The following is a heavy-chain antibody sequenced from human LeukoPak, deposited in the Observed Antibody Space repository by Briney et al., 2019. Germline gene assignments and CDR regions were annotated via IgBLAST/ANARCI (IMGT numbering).Heavy chain of an antibody. V-gene: IGHV4-34*01. CDR1: GGSFSGYY. CDR3: ARGKWAFDY. Sequence: SGTLSLTCAVYGGSFSGYYWSWIRQPPGKGLEWIGEINHSGSTNYNPSLKSRVTISVDTSKNQFSLKLSSVTAADTAVYYCARGKWAFDYWGQGTLVTVSS. CDR2: INHSGST. J-gene: IGHJ4*02. D-gene: IGHD1-26*01.